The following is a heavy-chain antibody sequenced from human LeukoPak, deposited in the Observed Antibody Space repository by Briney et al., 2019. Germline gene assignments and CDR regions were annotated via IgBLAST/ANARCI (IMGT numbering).Heavy chain of an antibody. CDR1: GFTFDDYG. Sequence: GGSLRLSCAASGFTFDDYGMSWVRQAPGKGLDWVSGINWNGGSTGYADSVKGRFTISRDNAKNSLYLQMNSLRAEDTALYHCAREGSYYHFWSGPQRWNAFDIWGQGTMVTLSS. CDR3: AREGSYYHFWSGPQRWNAFDI. CDR2: INWNGGST. J-gene: IGHJ3*02. V-gene: IGHV3-20*01. D-gene: IGHD3-3*01.